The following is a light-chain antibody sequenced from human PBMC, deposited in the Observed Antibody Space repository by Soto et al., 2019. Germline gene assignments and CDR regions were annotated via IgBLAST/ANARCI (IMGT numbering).Light chain of an antibody. J-gene: IGKJ1*01. CDR2: AAS. V-gene: IGKV1-6*01. CDR1: QGIRSA. CDR3: LLDFSYFWA. Sequence: IQLTQSPSSLSASVGDRVTITLRASQGIRSALGWYQQKPGKVPKLLIYAASTLQSGVPSRFSGSGSGTDFTLTISSLQPEDFATYYCLLDFSYFWAFGQGTKVDIK.